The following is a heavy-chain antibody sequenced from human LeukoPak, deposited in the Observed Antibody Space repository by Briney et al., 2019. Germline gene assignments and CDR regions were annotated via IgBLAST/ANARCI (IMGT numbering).Heavy chain of an antibody. Sequence: PGGSLRLSCAASGFTFSSYAMSWVRQAPGKGLEWVSAISGSGGSTYYADSVKGRLTISRDNSKNTLYLPMNRLRAQDTAVYYCARQLGYCSDGSCYFDYWGQGTLVTVSS. CDR2: ISGSGGST. CDR1: GFTFSSYA. J-gene: IGHJ4*02. CDR3: ARQLGYCSDGSCYFDY. D-gene: IGHD2-15*01. V-gene: IGHV3-23*01.